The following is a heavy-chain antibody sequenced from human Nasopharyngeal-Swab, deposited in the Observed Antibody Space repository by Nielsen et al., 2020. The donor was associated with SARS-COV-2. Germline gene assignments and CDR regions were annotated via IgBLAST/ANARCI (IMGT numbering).Heavy chain of an antibody. V-gene: IGHV3-11*04. D-gene: IGHD3-3*01. Sequence: WLRQPPGKGLEWVSYINSSGSTIYYADSVKGRFTISRDNAKNSLYLQMNSLRAEDTAVYYCAREGRFLDYYYYYGMDVWGQGTTVTVSS. J-gene: IGHJ6*02. CDR2: INSSGSTI. CDR3: AREGRFLDYYYYYGMDV.